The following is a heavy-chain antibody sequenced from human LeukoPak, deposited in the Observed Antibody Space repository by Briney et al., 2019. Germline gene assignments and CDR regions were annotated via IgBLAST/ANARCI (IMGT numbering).Heavy chain of an antibody. V-gene: IGHV3-23*01. CDR2: ISGSGGST. CDR1: GFTFSSYS. D-gene: IGHD3-22*01. CDR3: ARRQSARIEAFDY. J-gene: IGHJ4*02. Sequence: PGGSLRLSCAASGFTFSSYSTSWVRQAPGKGLEWVSDISGSGGSTYYADSVKGRFTISRDNSKNTLYLQMNSLRAEDTAVYYCARRQSARIEAFDYWGQGTLVTVSS.